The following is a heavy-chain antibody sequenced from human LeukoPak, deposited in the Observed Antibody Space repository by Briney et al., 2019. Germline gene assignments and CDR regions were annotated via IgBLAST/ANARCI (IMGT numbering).Heavy chain of an antibody. J-gene: IGHJ4*02. Sequence: SQTLSLTCAVSGGSISSGGYSWSWIRQPPGKSLEWIGYIYHSGSTYYNPSLKSRVTISVDRSKNQFSLKLSSVTAADTAVYYCARTTVTTIIFDYWGQGTLVTVSS. CDR2: IYHSGST. D-gene: IGHD4-17*01. CDR3: ARTTVTTIIFDY. V-gene: IGHV4-30-2*01. CDR1: GGSISSGGYS.